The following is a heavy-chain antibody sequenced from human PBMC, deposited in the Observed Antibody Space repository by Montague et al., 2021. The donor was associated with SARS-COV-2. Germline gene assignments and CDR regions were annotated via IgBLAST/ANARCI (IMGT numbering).Heavy chain of an antibody. Sequence: PALVKPTQTLTLTCSFSGFSLRTSGVGVGWIRQPPGKALEWLAVIYWDDDKRYSPSLKSRLTITKDTSKNQVVLTMTNMDPVDTATYYCVHSYADYHFDYWGQGTLVSVSS. CDR2: IYWDDDK. D-gene: IGHD4-17*01. CDR1: GFSLRTSGVG. CDR3: VHSYADYHFDY. J-gene: IGHJ4*02. V-gene: IGHV2-5*02.